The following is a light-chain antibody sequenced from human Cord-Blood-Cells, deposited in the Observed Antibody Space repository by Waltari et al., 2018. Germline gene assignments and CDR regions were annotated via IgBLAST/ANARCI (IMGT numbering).Light chain of an antibody. V-gene: IGKV4-1*01. CDR2: LAS. CDR3: QQYYSTPRT. J-gene: IGKJ3*01. CDR1: QSVLYSSNNKNY. Sequence: DIVMTQSTDSLAVSLGERAPLNCKSSQSVLYSSNNKNYLAWYQQKPGQPPKLLIYLASTRESGVPDRFSGSGSGTDFTLTISSLQAEDVAVYYCQQYYSTPRTFGPGTKVDIK.